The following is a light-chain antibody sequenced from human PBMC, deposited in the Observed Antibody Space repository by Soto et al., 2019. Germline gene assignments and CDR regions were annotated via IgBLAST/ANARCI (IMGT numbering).Light chain of an antibody. Sequence: DIQMTQPHSPLSASTGARVPTLARASQGLTNFLAWYQQKPGKAPELLIFGASTLHSGVPSRFSGSGSGTEFTLTISSLQPEDVATYFCQKYNSFSPPFGQGTKVEIK. J-gene: IGKJ1*01. V-gene: IGKV1-27*01. CDR3: QKYNSFSPP. CDR2: GAS. CDR1: QGLTNF.